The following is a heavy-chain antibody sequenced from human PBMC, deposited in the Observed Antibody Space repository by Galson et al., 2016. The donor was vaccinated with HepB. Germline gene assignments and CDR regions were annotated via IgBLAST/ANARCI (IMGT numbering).Heavy chain of an antibody. D-gene: IGHD1-1*01. CDR2: INPSGGST. Sequence: SVKVSCKASGYTFTSYYMHWVRQAPGQGLEWMGIINPSGGSTNYAQKFQGRVTVTRDTSTSTVYMELSSLRSEDTAVYYCARGTGTGGYFDYWGQGTLFTVSS. J-gene: IGHJ4*02. V-gene: IGHV1-46*01. CDR3: ARGTGTGGYFDY. CDR1: GYTFTSYY.